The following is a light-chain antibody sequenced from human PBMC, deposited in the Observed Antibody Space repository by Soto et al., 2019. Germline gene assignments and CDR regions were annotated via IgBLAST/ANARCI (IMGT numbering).Light chain of an antibody. Sequence: DIQMTQSPSSLSACVGDRVTITCRASQSISSYLNWYQQKPGKAPKLLIYAASSLQSGVPSRFSGSGSGTDFTLTISSLQRDDFAIYYCQQYNPYSRTFGQGTKVDIK. CDR3: QQYNPYSRT. J-gene: IGKJ1*01. CDR1: QSISSY. V-gene: IGKV1-39*01. CDR2: AAS.